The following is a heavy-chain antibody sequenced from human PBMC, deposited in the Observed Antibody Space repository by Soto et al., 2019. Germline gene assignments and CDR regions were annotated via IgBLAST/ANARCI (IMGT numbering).Heavy chain of an antibody. CDR1: GFTFSSYG. D-gene: IGHD6-13*01. CDR2: ISYDGSNK. V-gene: IGHV3-30*18. J-gene: IGHJ5*02. CDR3: AKSGIAGREGPNWFDP. Sequence: QVQLVESGGGVVQPGRSLRLSCAASGFTFSSYGMHWVRQAPGKGLEWVAVISYDGSNKYYADSVKGRFTISRDNSKNTLYLQMNSLRAEDTAVYYCAKSGIAGREGPNWFDPWGQGTLVTVSS.